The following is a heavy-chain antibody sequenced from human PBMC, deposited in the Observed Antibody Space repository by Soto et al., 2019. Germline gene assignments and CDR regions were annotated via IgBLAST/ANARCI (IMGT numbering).Heavy chain of an antibody. V-gene: IGHV3-7*01. CDR1: GFPFGSHL. J-gene: IGHJ5*02. CDR3: AGAWT. Sequence: EVQLVESGEGLVPPGGPLSLSCAASGFPFGSHLLGWFRQAPGKGLEWGADIKKDGGEKNNVDPVKGRFTISRDNAKNSLYLQMSSLRADDTAVYYCAGAWTWGQGTLVTVSS. CDR2: IKKDGGEK. D-gene: IGHD5-12*01.